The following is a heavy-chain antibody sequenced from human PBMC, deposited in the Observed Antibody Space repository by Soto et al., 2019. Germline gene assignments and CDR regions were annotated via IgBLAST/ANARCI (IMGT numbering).Heavy chain of an antibody. Sequence: QVQLVQSGAEVKKPGSSVKVSCKSSGGTFTNYPITWVRQAPGQGLEWMGGIIPMFGTANYAQKLQGRVTIIADESTSTAYMALSSLRSGDTAVYCCARENRGRGTFDIWSQGKMVTVYS. CDR1: GGTFTNYP. CDR2: IIPMFGTA. J-gene: IGHJ3*02. CDR3: ARENRGRGTFDI. D-gene: IGHD1-26*01. V-gene: IGHV1-69*01.